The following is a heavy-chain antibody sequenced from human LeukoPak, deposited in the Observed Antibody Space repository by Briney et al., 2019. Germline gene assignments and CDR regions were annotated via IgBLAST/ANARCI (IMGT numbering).Heavy chain of an antibody. V-gene: IGHV1-69*05. D-gene: IGHD1-20*01. CDR3: ATPGDLRYNWNYLNY. J-gene: IGHJ4*02. Sequence: ASVKVSCKASGGTFSSYAISWVRQAPGQGLEWMGGIIPIFGTANYAQKFQGRVTITTDESTSTAYMELSSLRSEDTAVYYCATPGDLRYNWNYLNYWGQGTLVTVSS. CDR2: IIPIFGTA. CDR1: GGTFSSYA.